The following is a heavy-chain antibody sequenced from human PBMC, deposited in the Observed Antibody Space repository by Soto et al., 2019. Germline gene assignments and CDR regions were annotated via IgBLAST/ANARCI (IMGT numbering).Heavy chain of an antibody. Sequence: ASVKVSCKASGYTFTSYYMHWVRQAPGQGLEWMGIINPSGGSTSYAQKFQGRVTMTRDTSTSTAYMELSSLRSEDTAVYYCAWAPGIAAAGRNNWFDPWGQGTLVTVSS. CDR2: INPSGGST. CDR3: AWAPGIAAAGRNNWFDP. V-gene: IGHV1-46*01. D-gene: IGHD6-13*01. CDR1: GYTFTSYY. J-gene: IGHJ5*02.